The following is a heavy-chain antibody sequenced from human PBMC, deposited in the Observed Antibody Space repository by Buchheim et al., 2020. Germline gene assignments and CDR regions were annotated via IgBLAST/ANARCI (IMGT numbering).Heavy chain of an antibody. J-gene: IGHJ4*02. CDR1: GFTFSSYG. V-gene: IGHV3-33*06. CDR2: IWYDGSNK. Sequence: VQLVESGGGLVQPGGSLRLSCAASGFTFSSYGMHWVRQAPGKGLEWVAVIWYDGSNKYYADSVKGRFTISRDNSKNTLYLQMNSLRAEDTAVYYCAKRAGYYDSSGYHWDYWGQGTL. CDR3: AKRAGYYDSSGYHWDY. D-gene: IGHD3-22*01.